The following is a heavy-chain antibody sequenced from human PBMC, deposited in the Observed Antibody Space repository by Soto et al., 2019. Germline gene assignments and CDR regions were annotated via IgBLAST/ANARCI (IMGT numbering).Heavy chain of an antibody. D-gene: IGHD5-12*01. CDR1: GFTFSSYG. V-gene: IGHV3-30*18. CDR3: AKALRDGYNSGYFDY. J-gene: IGHJ4*02. CDR2: ISYDGSNK. Sequence: GWSLRLSCAAAGFTFSSYGMHWVRQAPGKGLEWVAVISYDGSNKYYADSVKGRFTISRDNSKNTLYLQMNSLRAEDTAVYYCAKALRDGYNSGYFDYWGQGTLVTGSS.